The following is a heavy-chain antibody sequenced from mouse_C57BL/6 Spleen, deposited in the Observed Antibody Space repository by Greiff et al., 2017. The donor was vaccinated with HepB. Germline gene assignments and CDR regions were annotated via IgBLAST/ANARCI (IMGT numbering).Heavy chain of an antibody. D-gene: IGHD1-2*01. CDR3: ASLITTAPDY. V-gene: IGHV5-6*02. Sequence: DVMLVESGGDLVKPGGSLKLSCAASGFTFSSYGMSWVRQTPDKRLEWVATISSGGSYTYYPDSVKGRFTISRDNAKNTLYLQMSSLKSEDTAMYYCASLITTAPDYWGQGTTLTVSS. J-gene: IGHJ2*01. CDR2: ISSGGSYT. CDR1: GFTFSSYG.